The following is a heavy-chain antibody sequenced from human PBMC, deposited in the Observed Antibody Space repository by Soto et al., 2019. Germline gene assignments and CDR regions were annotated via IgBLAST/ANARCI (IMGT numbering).Heavy chain of an antibody. J-gene: IGHJ5*02. CDR1: GFTFSSHW. V-gene: IGHV3-7*01. CDR3: ATSMRHTLNP. Sequence: EVQVVESGGGLVQPGGSLRLSCAASGFTFSSHWMTWVRQVPGKGLEWVANINQDGSDQYCVDSVKGRFTISRDNANNSLCLHMNSLRGEDTAVYYCATSMRHTLNPWGQGTLVTVSS. D-gene: IGHD2-8*01. CDR2: INQDGSDQ.